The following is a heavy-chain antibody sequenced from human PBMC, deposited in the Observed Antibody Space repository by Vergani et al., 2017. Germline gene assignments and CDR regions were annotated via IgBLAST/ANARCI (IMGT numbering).Heavy chain of an antibody. V-gene: IGHV3-21*01. D-gene: IGHD4-17*01. J-gene: IGHJ6*03. CDR3: ARADSTVTYYYYMDV. CDR1: GFTFSSYT. Sequence: EVQLVESGGGLVKPGGSLRLSCAASGFTFSSYTMNWVRQAPGKGLEWVSSISSSSSYIYYADSVKGRFTISRDNAKNSLYLQMNSRRAEDTAVYYCARADSTVTYYYYMDVWGKGTTVTVSS. CDR2: ISSSSSYI.